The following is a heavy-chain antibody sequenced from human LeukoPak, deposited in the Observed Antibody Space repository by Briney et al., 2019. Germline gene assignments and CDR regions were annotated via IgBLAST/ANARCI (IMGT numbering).Heavy chain of an antibody. J-gene: IGHJ6*03. D-gene: IGHD5-18*01. Sequence: SDTLSLTCTVSGGSISSSSYYWGWIRQPPGKGLEWIGSIYYSGSPYYNPSLKSRVTISVDTSKKQFSLKLSSVTAADTAVYYCARGGRGYSYGYKDYYYYYYMDVWGKGTTVTVSS. CDR1: GGSISSSSYY. V-gene: IGHV4-39*01. CDR2: IYYSGSP. CDR3: ARGGRGYSYGYKDYYYYYYMDV.